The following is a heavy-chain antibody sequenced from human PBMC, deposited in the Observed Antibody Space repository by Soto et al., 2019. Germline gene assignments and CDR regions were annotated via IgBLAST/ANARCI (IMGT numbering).Heavy chain of an antibody. CDR3: GRGMYSAFETSPLFFDY. Sequence: GGSLRLSCTTSGFTFGGYAMSWFRQAPGKGLEWVGFTRSKAYGGTTEYAASVRGRFTISRDDFKGIAYLQMNSLKTEDTAVYYCGRGMYSAFETSPLFFDYWGQGTPVTVSS. V-gene: IGHV3-49*03. J-gene: IGHJ4*02. CDR1: GFTFGGYA. CDR2: TRSKAYGGTT. D-gene: IGHD5-12*01.